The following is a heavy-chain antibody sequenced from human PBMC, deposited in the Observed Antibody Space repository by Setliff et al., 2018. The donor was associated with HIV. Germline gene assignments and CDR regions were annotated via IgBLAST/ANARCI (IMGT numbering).Heavy chain of an antibody. CDR1: GFTFSSYT. CDR3: AREDVYYYDSEGYYLLEY. D-gene: IGHD3-22*01. V-gene: IGHV3-21*01. CDR2: ISSDSTDI. Sequence: GGSLRLSCAASGFTFSSYTMNWVRQAPGKGLEWVSSISSDSTDIYYADSMKGRLTISRDNAKNSLYLQMSSLGAEDTAVYYCAREDVYYYDSEGYYLLEYWGQGTPVTVSS. J-gene: IGHJ4*02.